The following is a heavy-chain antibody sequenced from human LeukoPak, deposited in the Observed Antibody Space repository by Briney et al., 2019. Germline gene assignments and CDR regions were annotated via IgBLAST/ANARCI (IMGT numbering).Heavy chain of an antibody. Sequence: GGSLRLSCAASGFTFSSYAMSWVRQAPGKGLEWVSAISGSGGSTYYADSVKGRFTISRDNSKNTLYLQMNSLRAEDTAVYHCAKGRITMVRGANDYWGQGTLVTVSS. CDR1: GFTFSSYA. D-gene: IGHD3-10*01. CDR2: ISGSGGST. V-gene: IGHV3-23*01. CDR3: AKGRITMVRGANDY. J-gene: IGHJ4*02.